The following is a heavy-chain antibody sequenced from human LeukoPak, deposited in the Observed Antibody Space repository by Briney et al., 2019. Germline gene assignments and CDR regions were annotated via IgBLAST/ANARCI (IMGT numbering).Heavy chain of an antibody. D-gene: IGHD5-18*01. CDR1: GGSISSYY. CDR2: IYYSGST. CDR3: ARGRYSYGGQFDY. Sequence: PSETLSLTCTVSGGSISSYYWSWIRQPPGKGLEWIGYIYYSGSTNYNPSLKSRVTISVDPSQNQFSLKLSSVTAADTAVYYCARGRYSYGGQFDYWGQGTLVTVSS. J-gene: IGHJ4*02. V-gene: IGHV4-59*01.